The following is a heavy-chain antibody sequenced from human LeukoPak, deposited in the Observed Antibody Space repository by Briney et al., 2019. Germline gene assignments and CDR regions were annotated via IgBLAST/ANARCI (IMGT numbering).Heavy chain of an antibody. CDR2: ISSSSSYT. Sequence: GGSLRLSCAASGFTFGDYYMSWIRQAPGKGLEWVSYISSSSSYTNYADSVKGRFTISRDNAKNSLYLQMNSLRAEDTAVYYCARAGSSPFDYWGQGTLVTVSS. CDR3: ARAGSSPFDY. D-gene: IGHD6-13*01. V-gene: IGHV3-11*06. J-gene: IGHJ4*02. CDR1: GFTFGDYY.